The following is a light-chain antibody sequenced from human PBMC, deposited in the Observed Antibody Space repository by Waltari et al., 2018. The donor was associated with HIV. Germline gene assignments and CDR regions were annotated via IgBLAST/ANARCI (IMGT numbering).Light chain of an antibody. Sequence: QSVLTQPPSVSGAPGQRVTISCTGSSPNIGAGYDIPWYQQLPGTAPKLLIYGSGNRPSGVPDRFSGSKSGTSASLAITGLQAEDEADYYCQSYDSSLTGSVFGGGTKLTVL. CDR1: SPNIGAGYD. CDR2: GSG. CDR3: QSYDSSLTGSV. V-gene: IGLV1-40*01. J-gene: IGLJ2*01.